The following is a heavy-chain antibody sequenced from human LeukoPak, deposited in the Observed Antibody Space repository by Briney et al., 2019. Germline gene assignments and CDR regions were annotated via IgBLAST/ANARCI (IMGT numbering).Heavy chain of an antibody. Sequence: VGSLRLSCAASGFTVSSNYMGWVRQAPGKGLEWVANIKQDGSEKSYVDSVKGRFTISRDNVKNSVYLQMHSLRADDTAIYYCVRDTYRTAVAGSSGLGYWGQGTLVTVSS. CDR1: GFTVSSNY. V-gene: IGHV3-7*01. CDR3: VRDTYRTAVAGSSGLGY. J-gene: IGHJ4*02. D-gene: IGHD6-19*01. CDR2: IKQDGSEK.